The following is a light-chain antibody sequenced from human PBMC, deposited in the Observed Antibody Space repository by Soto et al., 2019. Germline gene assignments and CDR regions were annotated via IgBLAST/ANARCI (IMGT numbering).Light chain of an antibody. J-gene: IGLJ2*01. CDR2: EAN. Sequence: NFMLTQPHSVSESPGKTVTISCTRSSGSIAINYVQWYHQRPGSAPTTVIYEANQRPSGVPDRFPGSIDSSSNSASLTISGLKAEDEADYYCQSYDSSNHGVVFGGGTKLAVL. CDR1: SGSIAINY. V-gene: IGLV6-57*04. CDR3: QSYDSSNHGVV.